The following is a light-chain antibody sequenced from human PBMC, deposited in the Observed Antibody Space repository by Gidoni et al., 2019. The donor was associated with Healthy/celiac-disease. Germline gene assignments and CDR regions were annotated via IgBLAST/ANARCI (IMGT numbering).Light chain of an antibody. V-gene: IGKV3-11*01. Sequence: IVFTQSTATLSFAPGERATLSCRASQSVSSYLAWYQQKPGQPPRLLIYDASNRATGIPARFSGSGSGTDFTLTISSLEPEDFAVYYCQQRTNWPITFGQGTRLEIK. CDR3: QQRTNWPIT. CDR2: DAS. J-gene: IGKJ5*01. CDR1: QSVSSY.